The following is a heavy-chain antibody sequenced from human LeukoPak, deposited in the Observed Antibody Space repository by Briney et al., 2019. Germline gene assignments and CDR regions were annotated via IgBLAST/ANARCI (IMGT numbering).Heavy chain of an antibody. J-gene: IGHJ3*02. CDR2: IKHMRYGGAT. CDR3: AREHRQHLKDAFDI. Sequence: GGSLRLSCAASGFTFKDAWMTWVRQAPGKGLEWVGLIKHMRYGGATEYASPVKGRFTISRDDSKNTLYLQMNSLRTDDTAVYYCAREHRQHLKDAFDIWGQGAMVTVSS. CDR1: GFTFKDAW. D-gene: IGHD6-13*01. V-gene: IGHV3-15*01.